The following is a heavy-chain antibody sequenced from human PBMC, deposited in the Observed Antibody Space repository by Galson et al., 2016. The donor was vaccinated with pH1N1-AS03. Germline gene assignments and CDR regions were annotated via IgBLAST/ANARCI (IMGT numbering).Heavy chain of an antibody. D-gene: IGHD6-13*01. CDR1: GFNFSASA. J-gene: IGHJ5*02. V-gene: IGHV3-73*01. CDR3: TRHPRRAAGGLGGFDP. Sequence: SLRLSCAASGFNFSASAMHWVRQTSGKGLEGIGRIRAKAYNYATEYAAPVRGGFTISKDDSKNTAFLQMNSLKIEDTAVYYCTRHPRRAAGGLGGFDPWGQGTLVTVSS. CDR2: IRAKAYNYAT.